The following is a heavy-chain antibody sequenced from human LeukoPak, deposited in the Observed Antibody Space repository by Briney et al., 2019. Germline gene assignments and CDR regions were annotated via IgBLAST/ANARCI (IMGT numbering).Heavy chain of an antibody. CDR3: ARDDCGDTCYPGGY. J-gene: IGHJ4*02. V-gene: IGHV1-3*01. D-gene: IGHD2-21*01. CDR2: INAGNGDA. CDR1: GYTFTKYV. Sequence: ASVKVSCKASGYTFTKYVVHWVRQAPGQRPEWMGWINAGNGDAKYSQDFQDRVTITRDTSANTAYMELSSLTSEDTALYYCARDDCGDTCYPGGYWGQGTLVTVSS.